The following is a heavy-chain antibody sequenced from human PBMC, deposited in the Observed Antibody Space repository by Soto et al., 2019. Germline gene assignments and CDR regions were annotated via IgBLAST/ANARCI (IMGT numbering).Heavy chain of an antibody. Sequence: PXETLALTCTVFGGSFSSYYWSGIRQPPGKGLEWIGYIYYSGSTNYNPSLKSRVTISVDTSMNQFSLKLSSVTAADTAVYYCARATIAAAATNWFDPWGQGTLGTVSS. CDR3: ARATIAAAATNWFDP. CDR1: GGSFSSYY. CDR2: IYYSGST. J-gene: IGHJ5*02. V-gene: IGHV4-59*12. D-gene: IGHD6-13*01.